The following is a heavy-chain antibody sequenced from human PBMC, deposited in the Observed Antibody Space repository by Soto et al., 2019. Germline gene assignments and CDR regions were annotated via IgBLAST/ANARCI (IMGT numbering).Heavy chain of an antibody. V-gene: IGHV3-30*03. Sequence: QVQLVESGGGVVQPGRSLRLSCAASGFTFSSYGMHWVRQAPGKGLEWVAVISYDGSNKYYADSVKGRFTISRDNSKNTLYLQMNSLRAEDTAVYYCARDHYSGSQDPFSYYGMDVWGQGTTVTVSS. CDR1: GFTFSSYG. CDR2: ISYDGSNK. J-gene: IGHJ6*02. D-gene: IGHD1-26*01. CDR3: ARDHYSGSQDPFSYYGMDV.